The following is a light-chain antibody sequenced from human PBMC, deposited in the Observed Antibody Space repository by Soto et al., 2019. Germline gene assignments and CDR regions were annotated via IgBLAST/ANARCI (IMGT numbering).Light chain of an antibody. J-gene: IGLJ1*01. V-gene: IGLV7-43*01. CDR1: TGEVSSGNF. CDR3: LLYYGGAGL. Sequence: QAVVTQEPSLNVSPGGTVTLTCASSTGEVSSGNFPNWFQQKPGQAPRPLTYSTDSKYSWTPARFSGSLVGGKAALTLSGVQPEDEADYYCLLYYGGAGLFGTGTKVTVL. CDR2: STD.